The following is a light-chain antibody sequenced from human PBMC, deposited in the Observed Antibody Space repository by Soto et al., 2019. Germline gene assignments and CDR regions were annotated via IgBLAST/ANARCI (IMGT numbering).Light chain of an antibody. V-gene: IGKV3-20*01. CDR2: GAS. J-gene: IGKJ1*01. CDR3: QQYGSSSWT. CDR1: QSISSGY. Sequence: EIVLPQSPGTLSLSPGGRATLSCRASQSISSGYLAWYQQKPGQAPRLLIYGASSRATGIPDRFSGSGSGTDFTLTISSLEPEDFAVYYCQQYGSSSWTFGQGTKVDIK.